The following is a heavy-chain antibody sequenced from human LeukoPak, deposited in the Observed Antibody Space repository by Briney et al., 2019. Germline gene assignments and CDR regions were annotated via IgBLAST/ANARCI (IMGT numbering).Heavy chain of an antibody. D-gene: IGHD3-16*01. CDR1: GGSFSGYY. CDR2: INHSGST. V-gene: IGHV4-34*01. J-gene: IGHJ4*02. Sequence: SETLSLTRAVYGGSFSGYYWSWIRQPPGKGLEWIGEINHSGSTNYNPSLKSRVTISVDTSKNQFSLKLSSVTAADTAVYYCARTLRVQYFDYWGQGTLVTVSS. CDR3: ARTLRVQYFDY.